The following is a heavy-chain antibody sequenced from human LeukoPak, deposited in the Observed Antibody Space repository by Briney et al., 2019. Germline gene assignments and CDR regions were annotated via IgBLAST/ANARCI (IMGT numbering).Heavy chain of an antibody. J-gene: IGHJ5*01. Sequence: GGSLRLSCVGSGFTFSSYWMNWVRQAPGKGLEWVANIKPDGSEKYFVDPVRGRFSISRDKANDVLYLQMYTLTDEDTATYYCARDGHPITYYDVGGYYVKWFDSWGQGTLVTVSS. V-gene: IGHV3-7*01. CDR3: ARDGHPITYYDVGGYYVKWFDS. D-gene: IGHD3-22*01. CDR2: IKPDGSEK. CDR1: GFTFSSYW.